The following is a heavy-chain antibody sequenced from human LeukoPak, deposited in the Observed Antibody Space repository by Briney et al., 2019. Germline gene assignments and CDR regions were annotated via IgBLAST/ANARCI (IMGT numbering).Heavy chain of an antibody. D-gene: IGHD6-13*01. CDR3: ARHVGSSWRYYGMDV. J-gene: IGHJ6*02. CDR2: IYNSGST. V-gene: IGHV4-59*08. CDR1: GCSISSYY. Sequence: SETLSLTCTVSGCSISSYYWSWIRQPPGKGLEWIGYIYNSGSTNYNPSLKSRVTISVDTSKNQFSLKLSSVTAADTAVYYCARHVGSSWRYYGMDVWGQGTTVTVSS.